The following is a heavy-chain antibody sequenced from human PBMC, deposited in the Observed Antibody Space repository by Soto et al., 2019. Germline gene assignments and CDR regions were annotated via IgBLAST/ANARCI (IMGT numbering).Heavy chain of an antibody. Sequence: QAQLVESGGGVVQPGRSLRLSCAASGFTFSSYGMHWVRQAPGKGLEWVAVISYDGSNKYYADSVKGRFTISRDNSKNTLYLQMNSLRAEDTAVYYCANGDTAMVAYYYYGMDVWGQGTTVTVSS. D-gene: IGHD5-18*01. V-gene: IGHV3-30*18. CDR2: ISYDGSNK. J-gene: IGHJ6*02. CDR1: GFTFSSYG. CDR3: ANGDTAMVAYYYYGMDV.